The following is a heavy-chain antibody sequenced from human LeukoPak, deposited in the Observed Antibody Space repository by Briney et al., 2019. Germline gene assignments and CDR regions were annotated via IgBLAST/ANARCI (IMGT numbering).Heavy chain of an antibody. Sequence: GGSLRLSCAASGFTLRHFAMTWVRQAPGRGLEWVSSIASDGDTFYAGSVKGRFTISRDISTNTLHLQMNSLRADDTAIYFCANEAHRHLDLHNWGQGTLVTVST. CDR3: ANEAHRHLDLHN. CDR2: IASDGDT. J-gene: IGHJ4*02. V-gene: IGHV3-23*01. CDR1: GFTLRHFA.